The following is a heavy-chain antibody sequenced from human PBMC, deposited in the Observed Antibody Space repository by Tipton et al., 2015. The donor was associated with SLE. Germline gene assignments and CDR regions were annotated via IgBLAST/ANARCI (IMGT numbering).Heavy chain of an antibody. V-gene: IGHV4-61*01. CDR3: ARPKSITMVRGLTTGPFDI. D-gene: IGHD3-10*01. CDR1: GGSVSSGSYY. J-gene: IGHJ3*02. CDR2: IDDSGNT. Sequence: TLSLTCTVSGGSVSSGSYYWSWIRQPPGKGLEWIGYIDDSGNTDYTPSLKSRVTISVDTSKNQFSLKLSSVTAADTAVYYCARPKSITMVRGLTTGPFDIWGQGTMVTVSS.